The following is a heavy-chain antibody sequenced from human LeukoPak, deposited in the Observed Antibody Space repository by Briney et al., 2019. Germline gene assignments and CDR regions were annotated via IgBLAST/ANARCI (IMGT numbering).Heavy chain of an antibody. J-gene: IGHJ4*02. CDR3: AKGLRLGELSSAFDY. Sequence: GGSLRLSCEASGFTFSSYAMSWVRQAPGKGLEWVSGISNSGGSAYYADSVKGRFTISRDNSRNTLYLQMNSLRAEDTAVYYCAKGLRLGELSSAFDYWGQGTLVTVSS. CDR2: ISNSGGSA. CDR1: GFTFSSYA. D-gene: IGHD3-16*02. V-gene: IGHV3-23*01.